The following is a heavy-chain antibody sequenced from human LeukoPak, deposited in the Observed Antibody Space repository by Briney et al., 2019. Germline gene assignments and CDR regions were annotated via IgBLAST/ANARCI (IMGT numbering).Heavy chain of an antibody. J-gene: IGHJ2*01. CDR3: TREPSGTYWYFDL. D-gene: IGHD1-26*01. CDR2: INGDGSNT. V-gene: IGHV3-74*01. Sequence: GGSLRLSCAASGFTFNNYCMHWVRQAPGKGPVWVSRINGDGSNTHSADSVKGRFTISRDNAKNTLYLQMNSLRAEDTAVYYCTREPSGTYWYFDLWGRGTLATVSS. CDR1: GFTFNNYC.